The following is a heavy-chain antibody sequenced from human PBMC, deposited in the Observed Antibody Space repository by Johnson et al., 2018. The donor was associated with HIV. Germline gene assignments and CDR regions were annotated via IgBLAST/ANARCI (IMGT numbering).Heavy chain of an antibody. CDR3: TTGPVGATKGGGAFDT. CDR2: IKSLKDGGTT. V-gene: IGHV3-15*01. Sequence: MLLVESGGGLVQPGGSLRLSCAASGFTFSNAWMSWVRQAQGKGLEWVGRIKSLKDGGTTDYSAPVRGRFTISRDDSKNTLYLLMNSLKTEDTAVYYCTTGPVGATKGGGAFDTWGQGTRVTVSS. D-gene: IGHD1-26*01. J-gene: IGHJ3*02. CDR1: GFTFSNAW.